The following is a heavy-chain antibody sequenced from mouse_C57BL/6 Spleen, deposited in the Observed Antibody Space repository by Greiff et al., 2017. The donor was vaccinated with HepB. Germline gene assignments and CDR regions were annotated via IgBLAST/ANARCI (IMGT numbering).Heavy chain of an antibody. V-gene: IGHV1-69*01. Sequence: QVQLQQPGAELVMPGASVKLSCKASGYTFTSYWMHWVKQRPGQGLEWIGEIDPSDSYTNYNQKFKGKSTLTVDKSSSTAYMQLSSLTSEDSAVYYCARWLLKMDYWGQGTSVTVSS. CDR1: GYTFTSYW. J-gene: IGHJ4*01. CDR3: ARWLLKMDY. D-gene: IGHD2-3*01. CDR2: IDPSDSYT.